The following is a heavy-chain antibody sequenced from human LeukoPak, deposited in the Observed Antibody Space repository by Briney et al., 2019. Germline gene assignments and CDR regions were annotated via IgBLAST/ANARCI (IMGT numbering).Heavy chain of an antibody. CDR3: ARGPSRAGYYGTDP. J-gene: IGHJ5*02. V-gene: IGHV4-34*01. CDR1: GGSFSGYY. CDR2: INHSGST. Sequence: SEAPSLTCAVYGGSFSGYYWSWIRQPPGKGLEWIGEINHSGSTNYNPSLKSRVTISVDTSKNQFSLKLSSVTAADTAVYYCARGPSRAGYYGTDPWGQGTLVTVSS. D-gene: IGHD3-22*01.